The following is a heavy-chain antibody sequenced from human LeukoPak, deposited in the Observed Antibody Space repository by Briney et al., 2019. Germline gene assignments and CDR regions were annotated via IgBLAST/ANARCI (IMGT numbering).Heavy chain of an antibody. V-gene: IGHV3-48*03. CDR3: ARDYFGSGFGDY. J-gene: IGHJ4*02. CDR2: ISSSGSTI. D-gene: IGHD3-10*01. Sequence: AGGSLRLSCAASGFTFSSYAMSWVRQAPGKGLEWVSYISSSGSTIYYADSVKGRFTISRDNAKNSLYLQMNSLRAEDTAVYYCARDYFGSGFGDYWGQGTLVTVSS. CDR1: GFTFSSYA.